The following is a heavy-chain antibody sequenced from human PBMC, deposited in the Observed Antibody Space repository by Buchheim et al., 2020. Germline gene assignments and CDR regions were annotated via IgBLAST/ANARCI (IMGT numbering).Heavy chain of an antibody. CDR2: INSDGSRT. Sequence: EVQLVESGGGLVQPGGSLRLSCAASGFTFSNYWMHWVRQAPGKGLVWVSRINSDGSRTSYADSVKGRFTISRDNAKNTLYLQMNSLRAEDTAVYYCARVGFYGLGSYYNAPFDDWGQGTL. CDR1: GFTFSNYW. D-gene: IGHD3-10*01. J-gene: IGHJ4*02. CDR3: ARVGFYGLGSYYNAPFDD. V-gene: IGHV3-74*01.